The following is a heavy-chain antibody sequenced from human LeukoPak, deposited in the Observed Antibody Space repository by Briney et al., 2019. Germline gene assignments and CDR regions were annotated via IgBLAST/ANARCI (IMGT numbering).Heavy chain of an antibody. CDR3: ARGGYSYGYSAAWFDY. Sequence: SETLSLTCTISGGSISSYYWSWIRQPPGKGLEWIGYIYYSGSTNYNPSLKSRVTISVDTSKNQFSLKLSSVTAADTAVYYCARGGYSYGYSAAWFDYWGQGTRVTVSS. V-gene: IGHV4-59*01. D-gene: IGHD5-18*01. CDR2: IYYSGST. J-gene: IGHJ4*02. CDR1: GGSISSYY.